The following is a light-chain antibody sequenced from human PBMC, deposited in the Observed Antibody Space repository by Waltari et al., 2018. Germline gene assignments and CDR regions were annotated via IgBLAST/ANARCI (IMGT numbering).Light chain of an antibody. Sequence: ETVMTQSPATLSLSPGESATLSGRASQSVSTNLAWYQQKPGQAPRLLIYGASTRATGIPARFSGSGSATEFTLTISSLQSEDFAVYYCQHYNNWPRTFGQGTKVEIK. J-gene: IGKJ1*01. V-gene: IGKV3-15*01. CDR2: GAS. CDR1: QSVSTN. CDR3: QHYNNWPRT.